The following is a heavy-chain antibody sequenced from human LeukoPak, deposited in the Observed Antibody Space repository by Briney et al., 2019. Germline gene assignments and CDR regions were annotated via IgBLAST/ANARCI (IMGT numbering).Heavy chain of an antibody. J-gene: IGHJ4*02. CDR2: ISYDGSNK. D-gene: IGHD2/OR15-2a*01. CDR3: AKGGPATDSHSIDY. CDR1: GFTFSSYG. Sequence: GGSLRLSCAASGFTFSSYGMHWVRQAPGKGLEWVAVISYDGSNKYYADSVKGRFTISRDNSKNTLYLQMNSLRAEDTAVYYCAKGGPATDSHSIDYWGQGTLVTVSS. V-gene: IGHV3-30*18.